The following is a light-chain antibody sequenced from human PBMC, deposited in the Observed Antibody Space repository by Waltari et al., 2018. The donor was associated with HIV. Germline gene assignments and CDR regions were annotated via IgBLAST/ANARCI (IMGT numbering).Light chain of an antibody. J-gene: IGLJ2*01. V-gene: IGLV3-19*01. CDR1: SLRSYY. CDR3: NSRDSSGNHLGV. CDR2: GKN. Sequence: SSELTQDPAVSVALGQTVRITCQGDSLRSYYASWYQQKPGQAPVLVIYGKNNRPSGIPDRFAGYSSGNTASLTITGAQAEDEADYSCNSRDSSGNHLGVFGGGTKLTVL.